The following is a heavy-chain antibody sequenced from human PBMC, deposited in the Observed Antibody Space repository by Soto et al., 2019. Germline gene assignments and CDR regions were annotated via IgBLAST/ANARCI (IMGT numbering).Heavy chain of an antibody. V-gene: IGHV5-51*01. J-gene: IGHJ6*02. CDR3: ARTTDDYVWGSYRPPTYYYYGMDV. CDR2: IYPGDSDT. CDR1: GYSFTSYW. Sequence: VESLKISCKGSGYSFTSYWIGWVRQMPGKGLEWMGIIYPGDSDTRYSPSFQGQVTISADKSISTAYLQWSSLKASDTAMYYCARTTDDYVWGSYRPPTYYYYGMDVWGQGTTVTVSS. D-gene: IGHD3-16*02.